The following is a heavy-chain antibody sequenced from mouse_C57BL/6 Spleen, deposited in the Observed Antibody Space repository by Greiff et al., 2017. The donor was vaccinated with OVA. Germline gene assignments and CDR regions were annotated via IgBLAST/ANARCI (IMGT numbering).Heavy chain of an antibody. J-gene: IGHJ2*01. V-gene: IGHV1-54*01. CDR3: ARREGNQGYFDY. CDR1: GYAFTNYL. Sequence: QVQLQQPGAELVRPGTSVKVSCKASGYAFTNYLIEWVKQRPGQGLEWIGVINPGSGGTNYNEKFKGKATLTADKSSSTAYMQLSSLTSEDSAVYFCARREGNQGYFDYWGQGTTLTVSS. CDR2: INPGSGGT. D-gene: IGHD2-1*01.